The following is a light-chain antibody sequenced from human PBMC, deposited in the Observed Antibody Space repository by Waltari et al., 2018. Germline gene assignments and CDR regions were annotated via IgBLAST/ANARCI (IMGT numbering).Light chain of an antibody. Sequence: QLVLTQSPSASASLGASVKLTCTLRSGHSSSAIAWHQQQPETGPRYLMKLNSDGSHSKGDGIPDRFSGSSSGAERYLTISSLQSEDEADYYCQTWGTGPHVVFGGGTKLTVL. CDR2: LNSDGSH. J-gene: IGLJ2*01. CDR3: QTWGTGPHVV. CDR1: SGHSSSA. V-gene: IGLV4-69*01.